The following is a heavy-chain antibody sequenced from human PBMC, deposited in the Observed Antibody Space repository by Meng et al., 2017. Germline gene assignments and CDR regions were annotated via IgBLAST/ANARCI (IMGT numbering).Heavy chain of an antibody. D-gene: IGHD3-22*01. J-gene: IGHJ6*02. V-gene: IGHV4-31*01. CDR1: GGSISSGGYY. CDR2: IYYSGST. Sequence: SETLSLTCTVSGGSISSGGYYWSWIRQHPGKGLEWIGYIYYSGSTYYNPSLKSLVTISVDTSKNQFSLKLSSVTAADTAVHYCARLRAGSSGYYGMDVWGQGTTVTVSS. CDR3: ARLRAGSSGYYGMDV.